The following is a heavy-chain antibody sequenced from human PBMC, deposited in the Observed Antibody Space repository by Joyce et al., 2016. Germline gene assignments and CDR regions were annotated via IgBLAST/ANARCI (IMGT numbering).Heavy chain of an antibody. CDR3: AHRRHTYYFDS. Sequence: QITLKESGPALVEPTQTLTLTCTFSGFSLTTSGVGVGWIRQPPGKALEWLAVMYWDGDEHYSPSLRTRLTIAKDTSRNRVVLTMTDVDAVDTATYYCAHRRHTYYFDSWGPGTLVTVSS. V-gene: IGHV2-5*02. CDR1: GFSLTTSGVG. CDR2: MYWDGDE. J-gene: IGHJ4*02.